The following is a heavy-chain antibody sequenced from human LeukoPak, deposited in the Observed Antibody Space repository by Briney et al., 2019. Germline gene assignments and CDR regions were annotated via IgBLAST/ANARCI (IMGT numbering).Heavy chain of an antibody. CDR3: ARDAVTNRFLEWFPTSGDHYYGMDV. V-gene: IGHV3-33*01. Sequence: HPGGSLRLSCAASGFTFSSYGMHWVRQAPGKGLEWVAVIWYDGSTKYYADSVKGRFTISRDNSKNTLYLQMNSLRAEDTAVYYCARDAVTNRFLEWFPTSGDHYYGMDVWGQGTTVTVSS. D-gene: IGHD3-3*01. J-gene: IGHJ6*02. CDR2: IWYDGSTK. CDR1: GFTFSSYG.